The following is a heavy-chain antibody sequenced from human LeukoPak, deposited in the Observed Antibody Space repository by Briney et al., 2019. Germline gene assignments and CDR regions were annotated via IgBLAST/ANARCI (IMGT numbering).Heavy chain of an antibody. V-gene: IGHV1-24*01. Sequence: ASVKVSCKVSGYTRTELSMHWVRQAPGKGLEWMGGFDPEDGETIYAQKFQGRVTMTEDTSTDTAYMELSSLRSEDTAVYYCARDISNYVLSWFDPWGQGTLVTVSS. CDR1: GYTRTELS. J-gene: IGHJ5*02. CDR2: FDPEDGET. CDR3: ARDISNYVLSWFDP. D-gene: IGHD4-11*01.